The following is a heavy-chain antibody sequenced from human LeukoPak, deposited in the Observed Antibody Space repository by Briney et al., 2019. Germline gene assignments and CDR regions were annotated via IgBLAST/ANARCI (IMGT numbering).Heavy chain of an antibody. J-gene: IGHJ3*02. Sequence: ASVKVSCKASGGTFSSYAISWVRQAPGQGLEWMGGIIPIFGTANYAQKFQGRVTITADESTSTAYMELSSLRSEDTAVYYCARGHIGVAAHDDAFDIWGQGAMVTVSS. CDR3: ARGHIGVAAHDDAFDI. D-gene: IGHD6-19*01. CDR1: GGTFSSYA. V-gene: IGHV1-69*13. CDR2: IIPIFGTA.